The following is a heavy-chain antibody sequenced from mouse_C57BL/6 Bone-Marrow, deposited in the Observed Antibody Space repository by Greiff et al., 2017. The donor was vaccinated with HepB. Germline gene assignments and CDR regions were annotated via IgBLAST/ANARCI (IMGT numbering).Heavy chain of an antibody. D-gene: IGHD1-1*01. CDR3: ARHYGSSYGYFDY. CDR1: GFTFSSYG. Sequence: EVKLVESGGDLVKPGGSLKLSCAASGFTFSSYGMSWVRQTPDKRLEWVATISSGGSYTYYPDSVKGRFTISRDNAKNTLYLQMSSLKSEDTAMYYCARHYGSSYGYFDYWGRGTTLTVSS. CDR2: ISSGGSYT. J-gene: IGHJ2*01. V-gene: IGHV5-6*01.